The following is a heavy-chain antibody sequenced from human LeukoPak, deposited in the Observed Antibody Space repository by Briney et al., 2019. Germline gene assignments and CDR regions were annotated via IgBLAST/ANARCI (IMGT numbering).Heavy chain of an antibody. Sequence: PGGSLRLSCAASGFTFSSYSMNWVRQAPGRGLEWVSSISSSSSYIYYADSVKGRFTISRDNAKNSLYLQMNSLRDEDTAVYYCARGYDYVWGSCRLRGNFVDYWGQGTLVTVSS. CDR1: GFTFSSYS. CDR3: ARGYDYVWGSCRLRGNFVDY. CDR2: ISSSSSYI. J-gene: IGHJ4*02. V-gene: IGHV3-21*01. D-gene: IGHD3-16*02.